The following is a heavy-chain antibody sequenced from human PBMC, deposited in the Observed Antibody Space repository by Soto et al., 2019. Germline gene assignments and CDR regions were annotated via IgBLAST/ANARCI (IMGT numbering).Heavy chain of an antibody. CDR2: IYAANSET. V-gene: IGHV5-51*01. CDR1: GYSFSTYW. J-gene: IGHJ5*02. Sequence: PGESLKISCEASGYSFSTYWIGWVRQMPGKGLEWVGLIYAANSETRYSPSFQGQVTLSVDKSINTAYLQWSSLKASDTAIYYFGGPPPTPAHNGYLDPLGQGTLVNVSS. CDR3: GGPPPTPAHNGYLDP. D-gene: IGHD5-18*01.